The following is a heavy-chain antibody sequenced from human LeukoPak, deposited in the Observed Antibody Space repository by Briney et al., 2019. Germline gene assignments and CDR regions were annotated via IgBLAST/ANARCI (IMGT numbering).Heavy chain of an antibody. CDR2: ISSSGSQI. J-gene: IGHJ4*02. CDR3: ARDSYSSSWSGLFDY. V-gene: IGHV3-21*01. D-gene: IGHD6-13*01. CDR1: GFTFSSYN. Sequence: GGSLRLSCAASGFTFSSYNMNWVRQAPGKGLEWVSSISSSGSQIYYADSVKGRFTISRDNAKNSLYLQMNSLRAEDTAVYYCARDSYSSSWSGLFDYWGQGTLVTVSS.